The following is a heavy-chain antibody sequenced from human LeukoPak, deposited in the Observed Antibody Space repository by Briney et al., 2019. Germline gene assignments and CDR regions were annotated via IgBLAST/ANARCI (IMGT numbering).Heavy chain of an antibody. CDR3: ARVTPGHIDN. V-gene: IGHV4-31*03. D-gene: IGHD1-1*01. CDR2: IFYTGNT. Sequence: SETLSLTCTVSGGSIRIGGFYWSWIRQYPGKGLEWIGYIFYTGNTHYNPSLQSRVVISIDTSKNQFSLKVNSVTAADTAVYYCARVTPGHIDNWGQGTLVTVSS. J-gene: IGHJ4*02. CDR1: GGSIRIGGFY.